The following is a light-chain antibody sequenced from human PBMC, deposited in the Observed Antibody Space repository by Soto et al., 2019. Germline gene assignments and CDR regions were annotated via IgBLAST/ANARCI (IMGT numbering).Light chain of an antibody. V-gene: IGLV2-14*03. CDR1: NTDIAIYNY. J-gene: IGLJ1*01. Sequence: QSALTQPASVSGSPGQSITISCTGTNTDIAIYNYVSWYQQHPGKAPNLMIYDVSNRPSGVSNRFSGSKSGNTASLTISGLQAEDEADYYCSSYTSTSTYVFGPGTKLTVL. CDR2: DVS. CDR3: SSYTSTSTYV.